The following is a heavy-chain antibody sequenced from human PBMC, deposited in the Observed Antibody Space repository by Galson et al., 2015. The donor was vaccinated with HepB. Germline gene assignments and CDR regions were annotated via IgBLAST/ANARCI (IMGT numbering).Heavy chain of an antibody. CDR2: IIPILGIA. CDR3: ARSYSGYDHDAFDI. J-gene: IGHJ3*02. V-gene: IGHV1-69*02. CDR1: GGTFSSYT. D-gene: IGHD5-12*01. Sequence: SVKVSCKASGGTFSSYTISWVRQAPGQGLEWMGRIIPILGIANYAQKFQGRVTITADRSTSTAYMELSSLRSEDTAVYYCARSYSGYDHDAFDIWGQGTMVTVSS.